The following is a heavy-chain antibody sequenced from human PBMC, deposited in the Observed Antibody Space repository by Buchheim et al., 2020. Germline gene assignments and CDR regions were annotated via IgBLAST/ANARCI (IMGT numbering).Heavy chain of an antibody. CDR3: ARGRYYDSSGYLSYYYYGMDV. CDR2: INPNSGGT. CDR1: GYTFTGYY. J-gene: IGHJ6*02. D-gene: IGHD3-22*01. Sequence: QVQLVQSGAEVKKPGASVKVSCKASGYTFTGYYMHWVRQAPGQGLEWMGWINPNSGGTNYAQKFQGWVTMTRDTSISTAYMELSRLRSDDTAVYYCARGRYYDSSGYLSYYYYGMDVWGQGTT. V-gene: IGHV1-2*04.